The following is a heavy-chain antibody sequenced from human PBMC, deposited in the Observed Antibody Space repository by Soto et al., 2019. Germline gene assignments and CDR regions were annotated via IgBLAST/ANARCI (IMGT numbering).Heavy chain of an antibody. J-gene: IGHJ5*02. CDR2: ISSSGSTI. CDR3: ARENQYYYGSGCSFDP. D-gene: IGHD3-10*01. Sequence: PGGSLRLSCAASGFTFSSYEMNWVRQAPGKGLEWVSYISSSGSTIYYADSVKGRFTISRDNAKNSLYLQMNSLRAEDTAVYYCARENQYYYGSGCSFDPWGQGTLVTVSS. V-gene: IGHV3-48*03. CDR1: GFTFSSYE.